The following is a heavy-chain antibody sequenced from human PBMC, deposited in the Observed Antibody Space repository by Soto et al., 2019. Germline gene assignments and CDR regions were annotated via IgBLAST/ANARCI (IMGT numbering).Heavy chain of an antibody. CDR1: GFTFSGSA. CDR3: TGPDGECDSYGYRY. CDR2: IRSKANSYAT. V-gene: IGHV3-73*01. J-gene: IGHJ4*02. D-gene: IGHD5-18*01. Sequence: GGSLRLSCAASGFTFSGSAMHWVRQASGKGLEWVGRIRSKANSYATAYAASVKGRFTISRDDSKNTAYLQMNSLKTEDTAVYDCTGPDGECDSYGYRYWGQGTLVTVSS.